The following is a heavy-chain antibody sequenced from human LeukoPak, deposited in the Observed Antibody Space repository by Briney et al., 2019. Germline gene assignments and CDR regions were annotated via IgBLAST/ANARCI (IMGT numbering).Heavy chain of an antibody. Sequence: GGSLRLSCAASGFTFSSYELNWVRQAPGKGLEWVSYITNSGSTIYYADSVKGRFTISRENAKNSLYLQMNSLRAEDTAVYYCVRDYRGFDYWGQGTLVTVSS. CDR2: ITNSGSTI. J-gene: IGHJ4*02. CDR3: VRDYRGFDY. V-gene: IGHV3-48*03. CDR1: GFTFSSYE. D-gene: IGHD1-26*01.